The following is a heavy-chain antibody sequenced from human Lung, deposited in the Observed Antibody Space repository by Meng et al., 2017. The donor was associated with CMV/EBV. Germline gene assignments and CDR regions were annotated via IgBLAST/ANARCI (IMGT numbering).Heavy chain of an antibody. D-gene: IGHD6-19*01. CDR2: ISGSTPDK. Sequence: GGSLRLXCAASGFIFNNHAMNWVRQAPGKGLEWVSAISGSTPDKWYADSVRGRFTISRDNAKNSLYLEMSSLRAEDTAAYFCARGSVGYYGMDVWGQGTTVTASS. CDR1: GFIFNNHA. V-gene: IGHV3-21*01. CDR3: ARGSVGYYGMDV. J-gene: IGHJ6*02.